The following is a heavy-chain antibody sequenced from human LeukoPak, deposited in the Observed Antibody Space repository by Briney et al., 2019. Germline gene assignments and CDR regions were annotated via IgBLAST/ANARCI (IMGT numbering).Heavy chain of an antibody. CDR1: GGSISSSSYY. V-gene: IGHV4-61*01. CDR2: IYYSGST. CDR3: AREVTYGRTGYYFDY. J-gene: IGHJ4*02. D-gene: IGHD7-27*01. Sequence: PSETLSLTCTVSGGSISSSSYYWGWIRQPPGKGLEWIGYIYYSGSTNYNPSLKSRVTISVDTSKNQFSLRLSSVTAADTAVYYCAREVTYGRTGYYFDYWGQGTLVTVSS.